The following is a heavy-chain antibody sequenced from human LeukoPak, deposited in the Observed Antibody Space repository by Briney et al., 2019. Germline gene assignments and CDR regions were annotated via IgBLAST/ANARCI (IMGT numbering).Heavy chain of an antibody. CDR1: GGSISSYY. V-gene: IGHV4-59*12. CDR2: IYYTGAT. J-gene: IGHJ4*02. Sequence: SETLSLTCTVSGGSISSYYWTWIRQPPGKGLEWIGYIYYTGATSYNPSLKCRVTISVDTSKKQFSLKLTSVTAADTAVYYCARYGGSGWVIDNWGQGTLVTVSS. CDR3: ARYGGSGWVIDN. D-gene: IGHD6-19*01.